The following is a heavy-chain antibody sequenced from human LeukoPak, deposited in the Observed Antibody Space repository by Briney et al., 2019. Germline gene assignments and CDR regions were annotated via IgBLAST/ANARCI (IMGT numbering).Heavy chain of an antibody. CDR3: TRDSGTIPPGDY. CDR1: GFTFSNYW. V-gene: IGHV3-7*01. J-gene: IGHJ4*02. Sequence: EGSLRLSCATSGFTFSNYWIIWVRQAPGKGLEWVANIKQDGSEKYYVDSVRGRFTISRDNAKNSLYLQMNSLRAEDTAMYYCTRDSGTIPPGDYWGQGTLVTVSS. D-gene: IGHD2-21*01. CDR2: IKQDGSEK.